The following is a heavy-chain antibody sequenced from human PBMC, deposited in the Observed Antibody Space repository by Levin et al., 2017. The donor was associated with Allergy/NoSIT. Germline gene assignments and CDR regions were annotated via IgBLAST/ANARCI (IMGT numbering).Heavy chain of an antibody. V-gene: IGHV3-30*04. Sequence: GESLKISCAASGFTFSGHAIHWVRQAPGKGLEWVAVISYDGNNKYYAESVKGRFTISRDNSKNTVYLQMNSLRVEDTAVYYCARSGERLGDLSYYSDYWGQGTLVTVSS. CDR2: ISYDGNNK. CDR3: ARSGERLGDLSYYSDY. D-gene: IGHD3-16*02. J-gene: IGHJ4*02. CDR1: GFTFSGHA.